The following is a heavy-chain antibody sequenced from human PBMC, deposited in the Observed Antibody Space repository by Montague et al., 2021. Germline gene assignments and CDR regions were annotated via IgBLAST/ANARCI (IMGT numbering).Heavy chain of an antibody. CDR2: LSNGGST. CDR3: AKQDYFVSGTSYKGFDP. V-gene: IGHV4-4*07. D-gene: IGHD3-10*01. CDR1: GDSINTYS. Sequence: SETLSLTCTVFGDSINTYSWSWIRQPAGKGLEWIGRLSNGGSTNSNPSLKSRVTMSIDTSTNQFSLKLSFVTAADTAVYYCAKQDYFVSGTSYKGFDPWGQGILVTVSS. J-gene: IGHJ5*02.